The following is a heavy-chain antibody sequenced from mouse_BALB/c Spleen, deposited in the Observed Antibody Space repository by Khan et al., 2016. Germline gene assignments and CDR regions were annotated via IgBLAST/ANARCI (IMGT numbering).Heavy chain of an antibody. V-gene: IGHV5-4*02. CDR1: GFTFSDYY. CDR2: ISDGGAYT. D-gene: IGHD2-1*01. CDR3: ARTYGNYVYFDV. Sequence: EVQLQESGGGLVKPGGSLKLSCAASGFTFSDYYMYWVRQTPEKRLEWVATISDGGAYTYYPDSVKGRFTISRDNAKNNLYLQMSSLKSEDTAMYYCARTYGNYVYFDVWGAGTTVTVSS. J-gene: IGHJ1*01.